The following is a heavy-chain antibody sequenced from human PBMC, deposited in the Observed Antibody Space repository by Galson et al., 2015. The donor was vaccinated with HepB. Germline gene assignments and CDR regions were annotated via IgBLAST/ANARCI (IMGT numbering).Heavy chain of an antibody. D-gene: IGHD1-7*01. Sequence: SLRLSCAASGFAFSSFSMTWVRQAPGKGLESVSYISGSSSTIYYGDSVKGRFTVSRDNARNSLNLQMNSLRVEDTAVYYCARAPHRTRSDYWGQGTLVTVSS. CDR1: GFAFSSFS. J-gene: IGHJ4*02. V-gene: IGHV3-48*04. CDR2: ISGSSSTI. CDR3: ARAPHRTRSDY.